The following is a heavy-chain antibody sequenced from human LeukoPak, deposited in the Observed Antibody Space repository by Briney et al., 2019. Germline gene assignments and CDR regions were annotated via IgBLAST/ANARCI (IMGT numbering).Heavy chain of an antibody. CDR2: ITSSGTYI. Sequence: TGGSLRLSCATSGFTFNNYNMNWVRQAPGRALEWVSSITSSGTYIFYADSVKGRFTISRDNAKNSLYLQMNSLGPEDTAVYYCARDPYSGNYGNYYYYYMDVWGKGTTVTISS. V-gene: IGHV3-21*01. J-gene: IGHJ6*03. CDR3: ARDPYSGNYGNYYYYYMDV. D-gene: IGHD1-26*01. CDR1: GFTFNNYN.